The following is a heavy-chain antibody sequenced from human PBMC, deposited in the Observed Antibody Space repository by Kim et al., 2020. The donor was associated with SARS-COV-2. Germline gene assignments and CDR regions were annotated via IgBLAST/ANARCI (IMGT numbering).Heavy chain of an antibody. V-gene: IGHV4-59*01. CDR3: ARENGGNSRYYFDY. J-gene: IGHJ4*02. Sequence: NPSLKSRVTISVDTSKNQFSLKLSSVTAADTAVYYCARENGGNSRYYFDYWGQGTLVTVSS. D-gene: IGHD2-21*02.